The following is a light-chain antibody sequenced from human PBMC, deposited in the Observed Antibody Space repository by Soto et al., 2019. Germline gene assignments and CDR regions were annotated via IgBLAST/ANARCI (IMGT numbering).Light chain of an antibody. Sequence: EIVLTQSPGTLSLSPGERATLSCRASQIVSTTFLAWYQQRPGQPPRLLVYGASTRAPGIPDRFSGSGSGTDFTLTISTLEPEDFAVYYCQLYGSSPMYTFGQGTKLEIK. CDR1: QIVSTTF. J-gene: IGKJ2*01. CDR2: GAS. V-gene: IGKV3-20*01. CDR3: QLYGSSPMYT.